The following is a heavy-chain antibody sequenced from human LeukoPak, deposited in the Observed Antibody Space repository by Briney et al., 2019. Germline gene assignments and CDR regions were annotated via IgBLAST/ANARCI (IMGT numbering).Heavy chain of an antibody. CDR1: AFSFRTYW. J-gene: IGHJ4*02. D-gene: IGHD6-19*01. V-gene: IGHV3-7*01. CDR2: INQDGSVK. Sequence: PGGSLRFSCVASAFSFRTYWMNWVRQAPGKGLEWVANINQDGSVKHYLDSVKGRFTISRDNAKNSLYLQMNRLRADDTAVYYCAVIDSNGWQVGLDYWGQGTQVTGSS. CDR3: AVIDSNGWQVGLDY.